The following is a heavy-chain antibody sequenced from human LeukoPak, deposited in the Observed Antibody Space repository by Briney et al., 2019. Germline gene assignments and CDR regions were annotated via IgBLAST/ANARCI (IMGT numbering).Heavy chain of an antibody. CDR1: GGSISSSSYY. Sequence: SETLSLTCTVSGGSISSSSYYWGWIRRPPGKGLEWIGSIYYSGSTYYNPSLKSRVTISVDTSKNQFSLKLSSVTAADTAVYHCARRNPTHNWFDPWGQGTLVTVSS. CDR2: IYYSGST. V-gene: IGHV4-39*01. J-gene: IGHJ5*02. CDR3: ARRNPTHNWFDP.